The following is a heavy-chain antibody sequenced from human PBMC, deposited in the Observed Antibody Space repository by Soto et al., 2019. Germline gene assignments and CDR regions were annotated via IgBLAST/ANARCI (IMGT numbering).Heavy chain of an antibody. CDR3: ARILYVEAADNYYYYYGMDV. Sequence: SGPTLVNPTQTLTLTCTFSGFSLSTSGMCVSWIRQPPGKALEWLARIDWDDDKYYSTSLKTRLTISKDTSKNQVVLTMTNMDPVDTATYYCARILYVEAADNYYYYYGMDVWGQGTTVTVSS. D-gene: IGHD6-13*01. V-gene: IGHV2-70*11. CDR2: IDWDDDK. CDR1: GFSLSTSGMC. J-gene: IGHJ6*02.